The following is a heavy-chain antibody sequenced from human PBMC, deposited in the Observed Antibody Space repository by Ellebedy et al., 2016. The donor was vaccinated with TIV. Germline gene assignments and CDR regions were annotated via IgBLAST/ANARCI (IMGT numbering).Heavy chain of an antibody. Sequence: PGGSLRLSCAASGFTFSSYAMRWVRQAPGKGLEWVAVISYDGSNKNHADSVKGRFTISRDNSKNTLYLQMNSLRAEDTAVYYCARKEYSGYDEFFDYWGQGTLLTVSS. D-gene: IGHD5-12*01. V-gene: IGHV3-30-3*01. J-gene: IGHJ4*02. CDR3: ARKEYSGYDEFFDY. CDR1: GFTFSSYA. CDR2: ISYDGSNK.